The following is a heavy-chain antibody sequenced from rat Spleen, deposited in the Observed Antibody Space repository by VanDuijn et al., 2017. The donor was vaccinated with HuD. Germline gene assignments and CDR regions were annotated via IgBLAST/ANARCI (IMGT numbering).Heavy chain of an antibody. J-gene: IGHJ1*01. CDR2: ITKTGGST. CDR1: GFTFNNYW. Sequence: EVQLVESGGGLVQPGRSLKLSCVASGFTFNNYWMTWIRQAPGKGLEWVASITKTGGSTYYRDSVKGRFTISRDNAKSTLYLQMDSLRSEDTATYYCARYYYGYWYFDFWGPGTMVTVSS. CDR3: ARYYYGYWYFDF. V-gene: IGHV5-31*01. D-gene: IGHD1-1*01.